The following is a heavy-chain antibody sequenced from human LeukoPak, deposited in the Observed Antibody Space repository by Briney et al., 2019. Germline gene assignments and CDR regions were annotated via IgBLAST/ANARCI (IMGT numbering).Heavy chain of an antibody. CDR3: AATRYYDTSGYYHY. CDR1: GYTFIDFY. D-gene: IGHD3-22*01. CDR2: IDPENDET. Sequence: ASVKVSCKTSGYTFIDFYMHWVQQAPGKGLEWMGRIDPENDETTFAEKFQGRLSISADTSTNTAYMELSSLRSEDMAVYCCAATRYYDTSGYYHYWGQGTLVTVSS. V-gene: IGHV1-69-2*01. J-gene: IGHJ4*02.